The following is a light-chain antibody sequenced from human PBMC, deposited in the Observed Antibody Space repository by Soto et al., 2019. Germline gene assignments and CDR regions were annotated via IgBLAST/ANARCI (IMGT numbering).Light chain of an antibody. Sequence: QSVLTQPASVSGSPGQSITISCTGTSSDVGRYNYVSWYQHHPDKAPKVMIYEVSNRPSGVSDRFSGSKSANTASLTISGLQAEDEADYFCSSYTNIRTYVFGTGTKVTVL. J-gene: IGLJ1*01. CDR2: EVS. V-gene: IGLV2-14*01. CDR1: SSDVGRYNY. CDR3: SSYTNIRTYV.